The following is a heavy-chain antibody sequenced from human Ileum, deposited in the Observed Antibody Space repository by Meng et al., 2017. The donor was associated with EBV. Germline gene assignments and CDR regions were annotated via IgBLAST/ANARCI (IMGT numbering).Heavy chain of an antibody. CDR2: SQNSGST. CDR3: ARSHPVVYFFDY. V-gene: IGHV4-30-2*01. Sequence: LQQTEVGAVLVTSSQRLSPSCALCGGSISSGGNCFSWIPQQPGKCLEWIGDSQNSGSTYYIPSLMSRVTKSVDRSRNQFFLKMSSVAAADTAVYNCARSHPVVYFFDYWGQGALVTVSS. D-gene: IGHD4-23*01. J-gene: IGHJ4*02. CDR1: GGSISSGGNC.